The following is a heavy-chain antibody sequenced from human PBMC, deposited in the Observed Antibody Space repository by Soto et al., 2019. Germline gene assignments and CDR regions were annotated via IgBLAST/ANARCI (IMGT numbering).Heavy chain of an antibody. J-gene: IGHJ4*02. Sequence: EVQLVESGGGLVKPGGSLRLSCAASGFTFSSYSMNWVRQAPGKGLEWVSSISSSSTYIYYADSVKGRFTISRDNAKNSLYLQMNSLRAEDTAVYYCARDMSVSIVVVTTMDYWGQGTLVTVSS. D-gene: IGHD2-21*02. CDR2: ISSSSTYI. CDR1: GFTFSSYS. CDR3: ARDMSVSIVVVTTMDY. V-gene: IGHV3-21*01.